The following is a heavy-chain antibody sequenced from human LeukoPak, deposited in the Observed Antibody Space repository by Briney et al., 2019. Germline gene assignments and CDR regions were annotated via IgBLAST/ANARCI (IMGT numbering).Heavy chain of an antibody. Sequence: SETLSPTCAVFGGSFSGYYWNWIRQPPGKGLEWIGQINPSRNTNYNPSLKSRVTVSVDTSKNQFSLKLSSVTAADTAVYYCARVTELYTHLFLGEIDYWGQGTLVTVSS. CDR1: GGSFSGYY. J-gene: IGHJ4*02. CDR3: ARVTELYTHLFLGEIDY. D-gene: IGHD3-10*01. CDR2: INPSRNT. V-gene: IGHV4-34*01.